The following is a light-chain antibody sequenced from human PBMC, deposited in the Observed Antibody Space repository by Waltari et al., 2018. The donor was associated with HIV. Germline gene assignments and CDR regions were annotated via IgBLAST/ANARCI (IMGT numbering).Light chain of an antibody. CDR2: GAS. CDR1: QSVSSS. J-gene: IGKJ1*01. Sequence: EIVMTQSPATLSVSPGERATLSCRASQSVSSSLAWYQQKPGQAPRLLIYGASTRASGIPARFSGSGSGTEFTLIISSLQSEDFALYYCQQYNNWPPKTFGQGTKVGIK. CDR3: QQYNNWPPKT. V-gene: IGKV3-15*01.